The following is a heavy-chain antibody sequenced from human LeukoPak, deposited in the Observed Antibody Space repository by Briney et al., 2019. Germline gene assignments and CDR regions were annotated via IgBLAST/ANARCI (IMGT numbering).Heavy chain of an antibody. CDR2: ISWNSGSI. J-gene: IGHJ4*02. V-gene: IGHV3-9*01. CDR3: AKGGGSVVAAFDY. Sequence: GGSLRLSCAASGFTFDDYAMHWVRQAPGKGLEWVSGISWNSGSIGYADSVKGRFTISRDNAKNSLYLQMNSLRAEDTALYYCAKGGGSVVAAFDYWGQGTLATVSS. D-gene: IGHD2-15*01. CDR1: GFTFDDYA.